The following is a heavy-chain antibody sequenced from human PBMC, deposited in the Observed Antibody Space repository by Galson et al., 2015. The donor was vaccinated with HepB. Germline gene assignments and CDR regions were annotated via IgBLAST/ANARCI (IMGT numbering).Heavy chain of an antibody. CDR2: ISWNSGSI. V-gene: IGHV3-9*01. Sequence: SLRLSCAPSGLSFDNHAMHSARPAPGKGLEWVSGISWNSGSIDYADSVEGRFTISRDNAKNSLYLQMNSLRAEDAALYYCAKDEGDYGDSGAWRAFNVWGQGTMVTVSS. J-gene: IGHJ3*01. CDR3: AKDEGDYGDSGAWRAFNV. D-gene: IGHD4-17*01. CDR1: GLSFDNHA.